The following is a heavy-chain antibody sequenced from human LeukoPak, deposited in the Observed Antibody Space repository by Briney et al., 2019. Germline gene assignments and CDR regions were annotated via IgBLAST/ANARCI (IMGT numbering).Heavy chain of an antibody. V-gene: IGHV3-30-3*01. CDR3: VRKFDTSGYYFWFDP. CDR1: GFTFSNYA. D-gene: IGHD3-22*01. J-gene: IGHJ5*02. CDR2: ISYDENNK. Sequence: QPGGSLRLSCAASGFTFSNYAMHWVRQAPGKGLEWVAGISYDENNKHYADSVKGRFTISRDSSKNTVNLQMNSLRAEDTAVYYCVRKFDTSGYYFWFDPWGQGTLVTVSS.